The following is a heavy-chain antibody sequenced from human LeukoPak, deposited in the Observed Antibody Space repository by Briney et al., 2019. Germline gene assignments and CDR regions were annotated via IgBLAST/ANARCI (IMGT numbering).Heavy chain of an antibody. Sequence: GASVKVSCKASGYTFTSYGISWVRQAPGQGLEWMGWISAYNGNTNYARKLQGRVTMTTDTSTSTAYMELRSLRSDDTAVYYCATGSGSLQTDYFDYWGQGTLVTVSS. D-gene: IGHD1-26*01. J-gene: IGHJ4*02. V-gene: IGHV1-18*01. CDR2: ISAYNGNT. CDR1: GYTFTSYG. CDR3: ATGSGSLQTDYFDY.